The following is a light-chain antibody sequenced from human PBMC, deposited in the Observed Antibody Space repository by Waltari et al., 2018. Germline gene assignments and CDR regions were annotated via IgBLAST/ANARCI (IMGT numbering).Light chain of an antibody. CDR2: AAS. J-gene: IGKJ1*01. CDR3: QQFSSILWT. CDR1: QDIRNA. Sequence: DIQMTQSPSSLSASVGDRVTITCRASQDIRNALAWYQQKPGKAPKLLLYAASRLESGVPSRFSGSGSGTDYTLTITGLQPEDSATYYCQQFSSILWTFGQGTKVEIK. V-gene: IGKV1-NL1*01.